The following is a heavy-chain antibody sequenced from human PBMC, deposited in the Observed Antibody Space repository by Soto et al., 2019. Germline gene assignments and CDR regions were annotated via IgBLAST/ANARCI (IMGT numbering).Heavy chain of an antibody. V-gene: IGHV3-21*01. Sequence: PGGSLRLSCAASGFTFSSYSMNWARQAPGKGLEWVSSISSSSSYIYYADSVKGRFTISRDNAKNSLYLQMNSLRAEDTAVYYCASQYWSGKYYYDSSGYYPAFDPWGQGTLVTVSS. CDR3: ASQYWSGKYYYDSSGYYPAFDP. CDR1: GFTFSSYS. D-gene: IGHD3-22*01. CDR2: ISSSSSYI. J-gene: IGHJ5*02.